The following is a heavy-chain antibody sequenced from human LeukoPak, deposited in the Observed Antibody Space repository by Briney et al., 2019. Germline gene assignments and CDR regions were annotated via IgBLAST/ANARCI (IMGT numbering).Heavy chain of an antibody. Sequence: GGSLRLSCAASGFTFSSYWMSWVRQAPGKGLEWVANIKQDGSEKYYVDSVKGRFTISRDNAKNSLYLQMNSLRAEDTAVYYCAKDLRVGTIGGDYWGQGTLVTVSS. CDR3: AKDLRVGTIGGDY. J-gene: IGHJ4*02. V-gene: IGHV3-7*01. CDR1: GFTFSSYW. CDR2: IKQDGSEK. D-gene: IGHD1/OR15-1a*01.